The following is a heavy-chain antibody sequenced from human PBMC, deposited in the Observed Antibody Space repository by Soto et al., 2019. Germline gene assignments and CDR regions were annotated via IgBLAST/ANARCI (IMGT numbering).Heavy chain of an antibody. CDR2: ISSTTNYI. CDR1: GFTFSRYS. J-gene: IGHJ4*02. CDR3: ARESEDLTSNFDY. Sequence: GGSLRLSCAASGFTFSRYSMNWVRQAPGKGLEWVSFISSTTNYIYYADSMKGRFTVSRDNAKNSVYLDMNSLSAEDTAVYYCARESEDLTSNFDYWGQGTLVTVSS. V-gene: IGHV3-21*01.